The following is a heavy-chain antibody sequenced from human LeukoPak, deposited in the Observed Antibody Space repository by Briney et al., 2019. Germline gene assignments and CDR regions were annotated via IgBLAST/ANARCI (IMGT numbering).Heavy chain of an antibody. CDR2: ISSRSSYI. CDR1: GFTFSSYS. Sequence: PGGSLRLSCAASGFTFSSYSMNWVRQAPGKGLEGVSSISSRSSYIYYADSVKGRFTIPRDNAKNSLYLQMNSRRAEDTAVYYCARAGILWGDYWGQGTLVTVSS. CDR3: ARAGILWGDY. D-gene: IGHD2-15*01. J-gene: IGHJ4*02. V-gene: IGHV3-21*01.